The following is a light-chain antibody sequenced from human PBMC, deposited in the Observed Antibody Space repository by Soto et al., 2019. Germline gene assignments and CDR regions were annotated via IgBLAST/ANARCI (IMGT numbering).Light chain of an antibody. CDR3: QQYDKTVPPVT. CDR2: GAS. CDR1: RSVSSN. V-gene: IGKV3-15*01. J-gene: IGKJ4*01. Sequence: DIILTQSPAIVSVSPGERATVSCWASRSVSSNLAWYQHKHGQAPRLLIYGASTRVTDIPPRFSGSGSGTEFTLTINYLKSEDFGVYYCQQYDKTVPPVTFGGGTKVEI.